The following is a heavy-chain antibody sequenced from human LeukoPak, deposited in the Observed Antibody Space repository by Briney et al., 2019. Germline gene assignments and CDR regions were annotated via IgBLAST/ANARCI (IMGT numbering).Heavy chain of an antibody. CDR2: IYYSGST. CDR3: ARYHTRGDFDY. V-gene: IGHV4-31*03. Sequence: SQTLSLTCTVSGGFISSGGYYWSWIRQHPGKGLEWIGYIYYSGSTYYNPSLKSRVTISVDTSKNQFSLKLSSVTAADTAVYYCARYHTRGDFDYWGQGTLVTVSS. J-gene: IGHJ4*02. CDR1: GGFISSGGYY.